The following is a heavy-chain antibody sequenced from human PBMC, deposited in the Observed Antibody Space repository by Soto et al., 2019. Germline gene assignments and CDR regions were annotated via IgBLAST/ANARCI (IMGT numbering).Heavy chain of an antibody. CDR3: ARSVYTYGTYVVGF. D-gene: IGHD5-18*01. Sequence: GGSLRLSCAASGFTFSDYYMSWIRQAPGKGLEWVSYISSSSSYTNYADSVKGRFTISRDNSKSTLYLQMNSLRVEDTAMYYCARSVYTYGTYVVGFWGQGTLVTVSS. V-gene: IGHV3-11*06. CDR1: GFTFSDYY. CDR2: ISSSSSYT. J-gene: IGHJ4*02.